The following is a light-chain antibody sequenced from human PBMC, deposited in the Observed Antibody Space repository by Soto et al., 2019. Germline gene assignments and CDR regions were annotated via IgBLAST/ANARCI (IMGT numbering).Light chain of an antibody. V-gene: IGLV2-8*01. CDR2: GVT. Sequence: QAVLAQPTSASGSPGQSVTISCTGSGSDIGAYNFVSWYQQHPGKAPKLMIFGVTERPSGVPDRFSGSKSGNTASLTVSGLQADDEAVYYCYSYAGRNIWVFGGGTKLTVL. CDR1: GSDIGAYNF. J-gene: IGLJ3*02. CDR3: YSYAGRNIWV.